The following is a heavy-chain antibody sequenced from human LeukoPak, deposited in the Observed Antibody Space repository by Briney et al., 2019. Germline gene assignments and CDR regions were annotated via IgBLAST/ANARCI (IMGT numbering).Heavy chain of an antibody. D-gene: IGHD6-13*01. CDR3: ARQKGSSWYFIYYYYYYMDV. V-gene: IGHV4-39*01. Sequence: SSETLSLTCTVSGGSISSSSYYWGWIRQPPEKGLEWIGSIYYSGSTYYNPSLNSRVTISVDTSKNQFSLKLSSVTAADTAVYYCARQKGSSWYFIYYYYYYMDVWGKGTTVTVSS. CDR1: GGSISSSSYY. J-gene: IGHJ6*03. CDR2: IYYSGST.